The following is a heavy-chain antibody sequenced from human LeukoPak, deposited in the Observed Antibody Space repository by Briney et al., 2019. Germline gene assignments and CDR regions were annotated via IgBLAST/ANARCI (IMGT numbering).Heavy chain of an antibody. J-gene: IGHJ6*02. CDR1: GGSVSNGDNY. CDR2: IYYSGST. V-gene: IGHV4-30-4*01. CDR3: AREPIYHYYYGMDV. Sequence: SETLSLTCTVSGGSVSNGDNYWSWIRQPPGKGLEWIGYIYYSGSTYYNPSLKSRVTISVDTSKNQFSLKLSSVTAADTAVYYCAREPIYHYYYGMDVWGQGTTVTVSS.